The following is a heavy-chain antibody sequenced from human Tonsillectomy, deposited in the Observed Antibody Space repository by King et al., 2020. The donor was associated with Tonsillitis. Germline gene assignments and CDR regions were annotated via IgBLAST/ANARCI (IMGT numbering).Heavy chain of an antibody. CDR1: GFTFSTYA. J-gene: IGHJ4*02. Sequence: VQLVESGGGLVQPGGSLRLSCAPSGFTFSTYAMSWVRQAPGKGLVWVSAISGSGSGTYYADSVKGRFTISRDTSKNTLYLQMNSLRAEDTAVYYCAKDMYSTSSNFDSWGQGTLVTVSS. CDR3: AKDMYSTSSNFDS. V-gene: IGHV3-23*04. D-gene: IGHD6-6*01. CDR2: ISGSGSGT.